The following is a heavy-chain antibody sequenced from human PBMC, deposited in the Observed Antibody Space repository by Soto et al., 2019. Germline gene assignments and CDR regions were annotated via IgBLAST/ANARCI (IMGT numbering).Heavy chain of an antibody. D-gene: IGHD6-19*01. V-gene: IGHV3-23*01. CDR3: AKGADSSGWAINDAFDI. J-gene: IGHJ3*02. CDR2: ISGSGGST. CDR1: GFTFSSYA. Sequence: EVQLLESGGGLVQPGGSLRLSCAASGFTFSSYAMSWVRKAPGKGLEWVSAISGSGGSTYYADSVKGRFTISRDNSKNTLYLQMNSLRAEDTAVYYCAKGADSSGWAINDAFDIWGQGTMVTVSS.